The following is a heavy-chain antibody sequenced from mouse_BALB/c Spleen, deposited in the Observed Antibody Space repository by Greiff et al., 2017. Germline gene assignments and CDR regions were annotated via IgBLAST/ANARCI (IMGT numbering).Heavy chain of an antibody. V-gene: IGHV5-17*02. J-gene: IGHJ4*01. CDR1: GFTFSSFG. Sequence: EVNVVESGGGLVQPGGSRKLSCAASGFTFSSFGMHWVRQAPEKGLEWVAYISSGSSTIYYADTVKGRFTISRDNPKNTLFLQMTSLRSEDTAMYYCARYGRAMDYWGQGTSVTVSS. CDR2: ISSGSSTI. D-gene: IGHD1-1*02. CDR3: ARYGRAMDY.